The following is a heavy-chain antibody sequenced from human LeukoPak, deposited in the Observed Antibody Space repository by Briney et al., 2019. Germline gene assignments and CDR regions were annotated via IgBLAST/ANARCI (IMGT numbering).Heavy chain of an antibody. CDR3: AKDAGYCSSTSCYPLDY. Sequence: GRSLRLSCAASGFTFSSYGMHWVRQAPGKGLEWVAVISYDGSNKYYADSVKGRFTISRDNSKNTLYLQMNSLRAEDTAVYYCAKDAGYCSSTSCYPLDYWGQGTLVTVSS. D-gene: IGHD2-2*01. J-gene: IGHJ4*02. V-gene: IGHV3-30*18. CDR2: ISYDGSNK. CDR1: GFTFSSYG.